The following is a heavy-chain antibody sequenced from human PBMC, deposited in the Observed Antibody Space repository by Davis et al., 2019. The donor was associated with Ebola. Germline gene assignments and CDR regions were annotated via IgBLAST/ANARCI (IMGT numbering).Heavy chain of an antibody. V-gene: IGHV3-23*01. CDR1: GFTFSSYA. D-gene: IGHD3-3*01. Sequence: GESLKISCAASGFTFSSYAMSWVRQAPGKGLEWVSAISGSGGSTYYADSVKGRFTISRDNSKNTLYLQMNSLRAEDTAVYYCAKATYYDFWSGSGYWGQGTLVTVSS. CDR3: AKATYYDFWSGSGY. CDR2: ISGSGGST. J-gene: IGHJ4*02.